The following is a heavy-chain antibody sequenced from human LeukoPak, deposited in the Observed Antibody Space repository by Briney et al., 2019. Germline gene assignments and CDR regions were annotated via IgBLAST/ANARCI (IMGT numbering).Heavy chain of an antibody. J-gene: IGHJ4*02. CDR2: INPNSGGT. CDR3: ARATAYGSGSYYRASPFDY. D-gene: IGHD3-10*01. CDR1: GYTFTSYY. V-gene: IGHV1-2*02. Sequence: ASVKVSCKASGYTFTSYYMHWVRQAPGQGLEWMGWINPNSGGTNYAQKFQGRVTMTRDTSISTAYMELSRLRSDDTAVYYCARATAYGSGSYYRASPFDYWGQGTLVTVSS.